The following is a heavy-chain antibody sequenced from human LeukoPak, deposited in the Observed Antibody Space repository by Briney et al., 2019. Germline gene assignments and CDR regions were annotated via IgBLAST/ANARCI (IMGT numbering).Heavy chain of an antibody. CDR3: AKKSRRYYYDSSGYPTPYFDY. V-gene: IGHV3-30*18. Sequence: PGRSLRLSCAASGFTFSSYGMHWVRQAPGKGLEWVAVISYDGSNKYYADSVKGRFTISRDNSKNTLYLQMNSLRAEDTAVYYCAKKSRRYYYDSSGYPTPYFDYWGQGTLVTVSS. CDR2: ISYDGSNK. CDR1: GFTFSSYG. D-gene: IGHD3-22*01. J-gene: IGHJ4*02.